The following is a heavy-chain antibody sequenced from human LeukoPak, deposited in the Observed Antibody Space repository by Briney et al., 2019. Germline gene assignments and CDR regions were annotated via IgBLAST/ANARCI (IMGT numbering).Heavy chain of an antibody. CDR1: GFTFSSYG. Sequence: GGSLRLSCAASGFTFSSYGMHWVRQAPGKGLEWVAFIRYDGSNKYYADSVKGRFTISRDNSKNTLYLQMNSLRAEDTAVYYCAKDLSLYGGSAFDIWGQGTMVTVSS. V-gene: IGHV3-30*02. CDR2: IRYDGSNK. D-gene: IGHD4-23*01. J-gene: IGHJ3*02. CDR3: AKDLSLYGGSAFDI.